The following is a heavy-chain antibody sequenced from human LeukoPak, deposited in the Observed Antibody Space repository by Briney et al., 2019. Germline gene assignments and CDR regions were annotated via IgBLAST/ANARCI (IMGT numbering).Heavy chain of an antibody. J-gene: IGHJ4*02. CDR2: ISSSGSTI. V-gene: IGHV3-48*03. CDR3: ASKYYDFWSGYPRYFDY. CDR1: GFTFSSYE. D-gene: IGHD3-3*01. Sequence: GGSLRLSCAASGFTFSSYEMNWVRQAPGKGLEWVSYISSSGSTIYYADSVKGRFTISRDNAKNSLYLQMNSLRGEDTAVYYCASKYYDFWSGYPRYFDYWGQGTLVTVSS.